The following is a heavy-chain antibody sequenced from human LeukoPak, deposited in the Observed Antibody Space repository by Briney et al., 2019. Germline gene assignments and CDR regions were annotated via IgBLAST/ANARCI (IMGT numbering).Heavy chain of an antibody. CDR3: ARGWGEGDYYDSSGYYYFDY. D-gene: IGHD3-22*01. J-gene: IGHJ4*02. CDR1: GGSFSGYY. V-gene: IGHV4-34*01. CDR2: INHSGST. Sequence: PSETLSLTCAVYGGSFSGYYWSWIRQPPGKGLEWIGEINHSGSTNYNPSLKSRVTISVDTSKNQFSLKLSSVTAADTAVYYRARGWGEGDYYDSSGYYYFDYWGQGTLVTVSS.